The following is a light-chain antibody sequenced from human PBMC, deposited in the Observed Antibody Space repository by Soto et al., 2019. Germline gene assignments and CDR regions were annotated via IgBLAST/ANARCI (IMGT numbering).Light chain of an antibody. CDR1: QSVSSSY. Sequence: EIVLTQSPGTLSLSPGERATLSCRASQSVSSSYLAWYQQKPGQAPRLLIYGASSRATGIPDRFSGSGSGTDFNLTSSRLEPEDFAVYYCQQYGSSPPLTFGGGTKVEIK. CDR3: QQYGSSPPLT. J-gene: IGKJ4*01. CDR2: GAS. V-gene: IGKV3-20*01.